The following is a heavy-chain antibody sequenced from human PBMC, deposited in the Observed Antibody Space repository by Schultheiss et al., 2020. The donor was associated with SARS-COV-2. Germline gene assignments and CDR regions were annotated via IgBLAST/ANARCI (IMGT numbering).Heavy chain of an antibody. Sequence: SQTLSLTCAVYGGSFSGYYWSWIRQHPGKGLEWIGYIYYSGSTNYNPSLKSRVTISVDTSKNQFSLKLSSVTAADTAVYYCARDLGGDYDYWGQGTLVTVSS. CDR3: ARDLGGDYDY. J-gene: IGHJ4*02. CDR2: IYYSGST. V-gene: IGHV4-59*01. D-gene: IGHD4-17*01. CDR1: GGSFSGYY.